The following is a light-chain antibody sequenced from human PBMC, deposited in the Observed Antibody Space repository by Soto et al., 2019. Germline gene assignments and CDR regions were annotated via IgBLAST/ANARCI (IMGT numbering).Light chain of an antibody. CDR3: QSYDSSLSGYV. Sequence: QSVLTQPPSVSGAPGQRVTISCTESSSNIGAGFDVHWYQQLPGTAPRLLIYANTKRPSGVPDRFSGSRSGTSISLAISGLRAEDEADYFCQSYDSSLSGYVFGTGTKVPVL. V-gene: IGLV1-40*01. CDR1: SSNIGAGFD. CDR2: ANT. J-gene: IGLJ1*01.